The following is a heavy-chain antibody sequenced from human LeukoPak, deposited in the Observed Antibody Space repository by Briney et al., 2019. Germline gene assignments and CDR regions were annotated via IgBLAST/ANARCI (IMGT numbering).Heavy chain of an antibody. Sequence: GASVKVSCKASGYTFTSYYMHWVRQAPGQGLEWMGIINPSGGSTSYAQKFQGRVTMTTDTSTSTAYMELRSLRSDDTAVYYCARDGEPFGRWEKVQWRWLVRYYYYYMDVWGKGTTVTISS. D-gene: IGHD6-19*01. CDR1: GYTFTSYY. CDR2: INPSGGST. CDR3: ARDGEPFGRWEKVQWRWLVRYYYYYMDV. J-gene: IGHJ6*03. V-gene: IGHV1-46*01.